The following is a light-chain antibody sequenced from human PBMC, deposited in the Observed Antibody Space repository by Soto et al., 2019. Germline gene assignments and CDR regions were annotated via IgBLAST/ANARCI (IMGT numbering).Light chain of an antibody. J-gene: IGKJ1*01. Sequence: DIPMTQSPSSLSASIGDRVTITCRASQGISKYLAWYQQKPGKVPKLLIYAASTLQSGVPSRFRGSGSGTDFTLTISSLQPEDVATYYCQKYNTVPWTFGQGTKVEIK. CDR2: AAS. V-gene: IGKV1-27*01. CDR3: QKYNTVPWT. CDR1: QGISKY.